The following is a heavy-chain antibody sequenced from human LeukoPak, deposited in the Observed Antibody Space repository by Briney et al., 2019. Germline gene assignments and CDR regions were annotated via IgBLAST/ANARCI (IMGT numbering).Heavy chain of an antibody. Sequence: SETLSLTCAVYGGSITGYYWSWIRQPPGKGLEWVGEIHYTGATSYNPSLKSRATISIDTSKNQVSLKLSSVTAADTGVYYCARGNILGGYCFDFWGQGALVTVSS. CDR3: ARGNILGGYCFDF. J-gene: IGHJ4*02. D-gene: IGHD3-9*01. V-gene: IGHV4-34*01. CDR1: GGSITGYY. CDR2: IHYTGAT.